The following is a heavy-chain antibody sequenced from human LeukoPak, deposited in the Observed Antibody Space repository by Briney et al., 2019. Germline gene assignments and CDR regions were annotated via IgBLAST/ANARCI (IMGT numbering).Heavy chain of an antibody. CDR3: AKGSYYDSSGSFYFDY. CDR2: IRGSGDTT. J-gene: IGHJ4*02. V-gene: IGHV3-23*01. CDR1: GFTFSSYG. Sequence: GGSPRLAWAASGFTFSSYGMSWDRQAARKGREWVAGIRGSGDTTYYADSVKGRFIISRDNSKTTLYVQVNSLGTEDTAAYYCAKGSYYDSSGSFYFDYWGQGTLVTVSS. D-gene: IGHD3-22*01.